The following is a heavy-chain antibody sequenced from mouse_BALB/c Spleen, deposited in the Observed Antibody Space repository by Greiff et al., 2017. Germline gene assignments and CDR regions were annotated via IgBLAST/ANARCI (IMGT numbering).Heavy chain of an antibody. V-gene: IGHV1-67*01. CDR2: ISTYYGNT. J-gene: IGHJ4*01. D-gene: IGHD2-1*01. Sequence: QVHVKQSGPELVRPGVSVKISCKGSSYTFTDYAMHWVKQSHAKSLEWIGVISTYYGNTNYNQKFKGKATMTVDKSSSTAYMELARLTSEDSAVYYCAREDGNGYYAMDYWGQGTSVTVSS. CDR1: SYTFTDYA. CDR3: AREDGNGYYAMDY.